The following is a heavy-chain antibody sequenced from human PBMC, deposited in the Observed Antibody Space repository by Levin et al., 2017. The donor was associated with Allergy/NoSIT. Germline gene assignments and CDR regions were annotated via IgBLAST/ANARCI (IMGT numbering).Heavy chain of an antibody. V-gene: IGHV4-38-2*02. CDR2: INHAGNT. J-gene: IGHJ4*02. CDR1: GSSITSHYF. Sequence: SETLSLNCIVDGSSITSHYFWGWIRQPPGKGPQWIGSINHAGNTYYKPSLMSRVTISVDTSKNQFSLKGMSVTAADTAVYYCARIVGASHIDSWGQGTLVTVSS. D-gene: IGHD1-26*01. CDR3: ARIVGASHIDS.